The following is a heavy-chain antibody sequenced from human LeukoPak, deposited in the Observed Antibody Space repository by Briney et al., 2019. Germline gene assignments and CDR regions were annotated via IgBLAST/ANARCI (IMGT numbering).Heavy chain of an antibody. CDR1: GFTFSSYG. D-gene: IGHD3-16*01. CDR3: ARDDSGGSDY. Sequence: GGSLRLSCAASGFTFSSYGMSWVRQAPGKGLEWVSVIYSGGSTYYADSVKGRFTISRDNSKNTLYLQMNSLRAEDTAVYYCARDDSGGSDYWGQGTLVTVSS. J-gene: IGHJ4*02. V-gene: IGHV3-53*01. CDR2: IYSGGST.